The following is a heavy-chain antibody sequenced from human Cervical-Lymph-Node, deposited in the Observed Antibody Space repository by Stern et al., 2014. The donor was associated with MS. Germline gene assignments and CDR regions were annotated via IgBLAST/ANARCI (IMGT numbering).Heavy chain of an antibody. V-gene: IGHV1-18*01. Sequence: VQLVQSGAEVRKPGASVKVSCRASGYTFSSFGISWVRPAPGQGLEWMGWISGYHGDTKYPQKSQGRVILTTDTSTSTAYMDLTSLRSDDTAMYYCARGPYCSSTSCYSNGYYFYGLDVWGQGTTVTVSS. J-gene: IGHJ6*02. CDR1: GYTFSSFG. CDR3: ARGPYCSSTSCYSNGYYFYGLDV. D-gene: IGHD2-2*02. CDR2: ISGYHGDT.